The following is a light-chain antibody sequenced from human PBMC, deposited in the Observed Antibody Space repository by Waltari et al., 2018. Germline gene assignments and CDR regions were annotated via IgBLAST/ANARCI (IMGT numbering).Light chain of an antibody. CDR2: EGT. CDR3: CSYAGSVV. V-gene: IGLV2-23*01. Sequence: QSALTQPASVSGSPGQSITISCTGISSDVKNYNFVSWHQQHPGKAPKLMFYEGTKRPSGVSNRFSGSKSGNTASLTISGLQAEDEADYYCCSYAGSVVFGGGTKLTVL. J-gene: IGLJ2*01. CDR1: SSDVKNYNF.